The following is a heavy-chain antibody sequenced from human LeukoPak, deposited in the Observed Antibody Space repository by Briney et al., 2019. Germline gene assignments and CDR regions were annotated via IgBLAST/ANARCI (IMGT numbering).Heavy chain of an antibody. CDR3: ARRWSFDY. Sequence: SETLSLTCTVSGDSISSSSYSWGWIRPPPGKGLEWIGSMYYSGSTYYNPSLKSRVTISVDTSKNQFSLKLSSVTAADTAVYYCARRWSFDYWGQGTLVTVSS. D-gene: IGHD3-3*01. CDR1: GDSISSSSYS. J-gene: IGHJ4*02. CDR2: MYYSGST. V-gene: IGHV4-39*01.